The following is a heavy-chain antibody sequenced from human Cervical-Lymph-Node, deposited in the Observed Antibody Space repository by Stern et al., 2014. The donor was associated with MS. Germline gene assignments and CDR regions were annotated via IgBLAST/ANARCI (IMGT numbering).Heavy chain of an antibody. CDR2: IYTRGST. V-gene: IGHV4-61*02. J-gene: IGHJ4*02. CDR1: GGSISSGSYY. D-gene: IGHD6-13*01. Sequence: QVQLQESGPGLVKPSQTLSLTCTVSGGSISSGSYYWSWIRQPAGKGLEWIGRIYTRGSTNSTPSLKSRFTISVATPKTQFSRKLSSVTAADTAVYYCARSSSSSSPWVYWGQGTLVTVSS. CDR3: ARSSSSSSPWVY.